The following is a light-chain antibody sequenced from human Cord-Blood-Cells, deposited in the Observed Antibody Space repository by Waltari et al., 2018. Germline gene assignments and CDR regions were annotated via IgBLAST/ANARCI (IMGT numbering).Light chain of an antibody. J-gene: IGLJ2*01. CDR3: SSYTSSSTVV. V-gene: IGLV2-14*01. CDR1: SSDVGGSNY. Sequence: QSALTQPASVSGYPGPSIPISCTGTSSDVGGSNYVSWSQQHPGKAPKLMIYDVSNRPSGVSNRFSGSKSGNTASLTISGLQAEDEADYYCSSYTSSSTVVFGGGTKLTVL. CDR2: DVS.